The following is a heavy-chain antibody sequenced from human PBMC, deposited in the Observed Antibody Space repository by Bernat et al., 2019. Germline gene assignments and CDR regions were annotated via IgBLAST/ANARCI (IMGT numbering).Heavy chain of an antibody. CDR3: AREGPVDDLWGGRPETNWFDP. Sequence: QVQLVQSGAEVKKPGSSVKVSCKASGGTFSSYAISWVRQAPGQGLEWMGGIIPIFGTANYAQKFQSRVTITADESTSTAYMELSSLRSEDTAVYYCAREGPVDDLWGGRPETNWFDPWGQGTLVTVSS. J-gene: IGHJ5*02. CDR2: IIPIFGTA. V-gene: IGHV1-69*01. D-gene: IGHD3-3*01. CDR1: GGTFSSYA.